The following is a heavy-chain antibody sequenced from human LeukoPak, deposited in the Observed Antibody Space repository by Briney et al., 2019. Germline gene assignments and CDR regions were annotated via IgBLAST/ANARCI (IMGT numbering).Heavy chain of an antibody. J-gene: IGHJ4*02. CDR1: GYTFTSYD. V-gene: IGHV1-8*01. CDR3: AKSPGLVAARAIDY. D-gene: IGHD6-6*01. CDR2: MNPNSGNT. Sequence: ASVKVSCKASGYTFTSYDINWVRQATGQGLEWMGWMNPNSGNTGYAQKFQGRVTMTRNTSISTAYMELSSLRSEDTAVYYCAKSPGLVAARAIDYWGQGTLVTVSS.